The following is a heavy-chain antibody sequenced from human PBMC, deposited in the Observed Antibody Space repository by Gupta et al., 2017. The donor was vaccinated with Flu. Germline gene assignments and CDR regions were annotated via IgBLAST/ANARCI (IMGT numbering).Heavy chain of an antibody. CDR1: GYTLTGYY. V-gene: IGHV1-2*02. J-gene: IGHJ3*02. CDR2: INPNGGGT. D-gene: IGHD2-2*01. CDR3: ARYCSSTSCLTYDAFDI. Sequence: QVQLVQSGAEVKKPGDSVKVSCKASGYTLTGYYMHWVRQAPGQGLEWMGWINPNGGGTKYAQKFHGRVTMTRDTPISTAYMELSRLRSDDTAVYYCARYCSSTSCLTYDAFDIWGQGTMVTVSS.